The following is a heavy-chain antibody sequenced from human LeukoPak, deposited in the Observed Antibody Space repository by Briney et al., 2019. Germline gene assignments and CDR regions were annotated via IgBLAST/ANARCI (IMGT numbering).Heavy chain of an antibody. CDR2: INHSGST. CDR1: GGSFSGYY. D-gene: IGHD6-13*01. CDR3: ARVSWTDAFDI. Sequence: KPSETLSLTCAVYGGSFSGYYWSWIRQPPGKGLEWIGEINHSGSTNYNPSLKSRVTISVDTSKNQFSLKLSSVTAADTAVYYCARVSWTDAFDIWGQGTMVTVSS. V-gene: IGHV4-34*01. J-gene: IGHJ3*02.